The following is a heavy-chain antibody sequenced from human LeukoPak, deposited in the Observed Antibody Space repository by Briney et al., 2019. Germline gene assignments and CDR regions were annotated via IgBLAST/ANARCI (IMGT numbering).Heavy chain of an antibody. CDR1: GFTFSSYG. D-gene: IGHD3-22*01. CDR3: ARLSGDSSGYSLGWFDP. V-gene: IGHV3-30*03. J-gene: IGHJ5*02. Sequence: PGRSLRLSCAASGFTFSSYGMHWVRQAPGKGLEWVAVISYDGSNKYYADSVKGRFTISRDNSKNTLYLQMNSLRAEDTAVYYCARLSGDSSGYSLGWFDPWGQGTLVTVSS. CDR2: ISYDGSNK.